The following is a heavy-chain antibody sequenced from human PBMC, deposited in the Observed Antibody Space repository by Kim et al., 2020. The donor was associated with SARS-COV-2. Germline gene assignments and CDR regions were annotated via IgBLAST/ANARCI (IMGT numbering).Heavy chain of an antibody. D-gene: IGHD6-19*01. J-gene: IGHJ4*02. CDR3: EKDHPSSGWPTFES. CDR2: VNNGNNP. CDR1: GFIFGNYA. Sequence: GGSLRLSCEASGFIFGNYAMSWVRQGPGKGLEWVASVNNGNNPYYTNSVRGRFTVSRDNAKNMFYLQMGSLRVEDTALYYCEKDHPSSGWPTFESWGQGTLVTVSS. V-gene: IGHV3-23*01.